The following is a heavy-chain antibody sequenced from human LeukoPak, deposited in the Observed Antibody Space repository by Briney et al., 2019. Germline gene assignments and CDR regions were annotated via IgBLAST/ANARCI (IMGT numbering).Heavy chain of an antibody. CDR1: GLTFSSHW. Sequence: GGSLRLSCAASGLTFSSHWMHWVRQAPGKGLVWVCRIKSDGSATAYAESVKGRFTISRDNSRDTLHLQMNSLRAEDTAVYYCAKDNYDYGDYDGGDYWGQGTLVTVSS. J-gene: IGHJ4*02. V-gene: IGHV3-74*01. CDR3: AKDNYDYGDYDGGDY. CDR2: IKSDGSAT. D-gene: IGHD4-17*01.